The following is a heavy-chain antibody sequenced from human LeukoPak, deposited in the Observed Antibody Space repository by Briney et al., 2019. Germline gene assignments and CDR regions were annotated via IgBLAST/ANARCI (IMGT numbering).Heavy chain of an antibody. CDR2: ISSDGGTT. D-gene: IGHD2-2*01. CDR3: ASSGYCSSTSCYGGDY. V-gene: IGHV3-64*01. Sequence: GGSLRLSCAASGFIFRRYVMHWVRKAAGKGLEYVSAISSDGGTTNYANSVKGRFTISRDNSKNTLYVQMDSLRVEDMAVYYCASSGYCSSTSCYGGDYWGQGTLVTVSS. J-gene: IGHJ4*02. CDR1: GFIFRRYV.